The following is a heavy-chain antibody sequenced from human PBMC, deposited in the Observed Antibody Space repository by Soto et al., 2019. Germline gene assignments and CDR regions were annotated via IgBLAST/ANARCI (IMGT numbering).Heavy chain of an antibody. D-gene: IGHD3-22*01. CDR3: ARGGYYDSSGARNYHYYGMDV. J-gene: IGHJ6*02. Sequence: GGSLRLSCAASGFTLSDYAMTWVRQGPGKGLEWVSAISGSGDSTYYTDSVKGRFTISRDNSKNTLYLEMNGLRAEGTAVYYCARGGYYDSSGARNYHYYGMDVWGQGTTVTVSS. CDR1: GFTLSDYA. CDR2: ISGSGDST. V-gene: IGHV3-23*01.